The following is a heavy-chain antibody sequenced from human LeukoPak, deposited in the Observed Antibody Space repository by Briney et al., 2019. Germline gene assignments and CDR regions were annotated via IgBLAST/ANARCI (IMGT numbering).Heavy chain of an antibody. CDR3: ARHSRTRPHTIFGVVIKGPHWFDP. J-gene: IGHJ5*02. CDR1: GGSISSSSYY. V-gene: IGHV4-39*01. Sequence: SETLSLTCTVSGGSISSSSYYWGWIRQPPGKGLEWIGSIYYSGSTYYNPSLKSRVTISVDTSKNQFSLKLSSVTAADTAVYYCARHSRTRPHTIFGVVIKGPHWFDPWGQGTLVTVSS. D-gene: IGHD3-3*01. CDR2: IYYSGST.